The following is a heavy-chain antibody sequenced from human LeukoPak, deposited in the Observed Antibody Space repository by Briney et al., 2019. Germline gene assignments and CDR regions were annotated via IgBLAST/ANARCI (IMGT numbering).Heavy chain of an antibody. D-gene: IGHD6-19*01. J-gene: IGHJ4*02. CDR2: INSNSGST. V-gene: IGHV1-2*02. Sequence: GASVKVSCKASGYTFTDYYVHWVRQAPGQGLEWMGWINSNSGSTSYAQNFQGRVTMTRDTSISTLYVELSSLRSDDTAVYYCAGVRVYSSGWNFDYWGQGTLVTVSS. CDR3: AGVRVYSSGWNFDY. CDR1: GYTFTDYY.